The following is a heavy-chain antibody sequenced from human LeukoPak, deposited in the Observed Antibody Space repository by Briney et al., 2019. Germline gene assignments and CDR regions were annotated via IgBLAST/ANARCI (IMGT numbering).Heavy chain of an antibody. D-gene: IGHD6-13*01. Sequence: SETLSLTCTVSGGSISSSSYYWGWIRQPPGKGLEWIGNIYYSGTTYYYPSLKSRVTISVDTSNNQFSLKLSSVTAADTSMYYCVTSYGSSWLRFDYWGQGTLVTVSS. J-gene: IGHJ4*02. CDR2: IYYSGTT. CDR1: GGSISSSSYY. CDR3: VTSYGSSWLRFDY. V-gene: IGHV4-39*01.